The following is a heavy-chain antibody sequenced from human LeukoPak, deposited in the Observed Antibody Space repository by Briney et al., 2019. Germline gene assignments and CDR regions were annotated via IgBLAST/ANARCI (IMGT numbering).Heavy chain of an antibody. CDR3: ARSGTGSHSNWFDP. CDR1: GGTFSSYA. Sequence: SVKVSCKASGGTFSSYAISWVRQAPGQGREWMGRIIPIFGIANYAQKLQGRVTITADKSTSTAYMELSSLRSEDTAVYYCARSGTGSHSNWFDPWGQGTLVTVSS. V-gene: IGHV1-69*04. J-gene: IGHJ5*02. D-gene: IGHD3-10*01. CDR2: IIPIFGIA.